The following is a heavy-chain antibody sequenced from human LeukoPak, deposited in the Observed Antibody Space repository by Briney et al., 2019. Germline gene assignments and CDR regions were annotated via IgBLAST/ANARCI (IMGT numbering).Heavy chain of an antibody. CDR1: GFTFSSYG. CDR3: ARAMRSGYDY. J-gene: IGHJ4*02. D-gene: IGHD5-12*01. CDR2: ISSSSDSR. Sequence: PGGSLRLSCAASGFTFSSYGMNWVRQAPGKRLEWVSYISSSSDSRLYADSVTGRFTISRDNAENSLYLQMNSLRDEDTAVYYRARAMRSGYDYWGQGTLVTVSS. V-gene: IGHV3-48*02.